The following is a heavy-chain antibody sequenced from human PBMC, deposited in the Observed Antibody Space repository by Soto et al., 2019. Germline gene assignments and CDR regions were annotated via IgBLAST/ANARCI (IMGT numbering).Heavy chain of an antibody. CDR2: IRVHNGNT. CDR3: ARDLDGSGSYYTGY. V-gene: IGHV1-18*01. D-gene: IGHD3-10*01. CDR1: GYNFINYG. Sequence: QVHLVQSGVEVKKPGASVKVSCKASGYNFINYGITWVRQAPGQGLEWMGWIRVHNGNTNYAHDLQGRVTMTTDASTSTAYMELRSLRSDDTAVYYCARDLDGSGSYYTGYWGPGTLVTVSS. J-gene: IGHJ4*02.